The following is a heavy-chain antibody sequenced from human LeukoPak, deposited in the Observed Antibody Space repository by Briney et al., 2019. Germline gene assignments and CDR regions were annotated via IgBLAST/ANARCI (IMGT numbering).Heavy chain of an antibody. V-gene: IGHV3-11*01. CDR1: GFTFSDYY. CDR3: ARDRRDSSSWGAFDI. Sequence: PGGSLRLSCAASGFTFSDYYMSWIRQAPGKGLEWVSYISSSGSTIYYADSVKGRFTISRDNAKNSLYLQMNSLRAEDTAVYYCARDRRDSSSWGAFDIWGQGTMVTVSS. J-gene: IGHJ3*02. D-gene: IGHD6-13*01. CDR2: ISSSGSTI.